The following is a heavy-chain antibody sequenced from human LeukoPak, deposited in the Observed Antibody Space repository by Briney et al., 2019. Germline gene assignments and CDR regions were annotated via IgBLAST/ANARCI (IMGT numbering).Heavy chain of an antibody. CDR2: ISSSSSSYI. J-gene: IGHJ4*02. V-gene: IGHV3-21*01. CDR3: ARGVPGYCSSTSCYPFDY. D-gene: IGHD2-2*01. Sequence: GGSLRLSCAASGFTFSSYSMNWVRQAPGKGLEWVSSISSSSSSYIYYADSVKGRFTISRDNAKNSLYLQMNSLRAEDTAVYYCARGVPGYCSSTSCYPFDYWGQGTLVTVPS. CDR1: GFTFSSYS.